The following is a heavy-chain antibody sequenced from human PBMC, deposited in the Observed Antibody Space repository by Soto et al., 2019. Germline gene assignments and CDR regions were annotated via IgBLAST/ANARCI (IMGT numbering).Heavy chain of an antibody. Sequence: EVQLLESGGGLVQHGGSLRRSCGVSGFTFNDFEMNWVRQAPGKGLEWLAYIDGSGTTKKYADSVRGRFTSSRDNPNNSLLLQMSVTSAADAVNYCAASRFGVFDYWGQGTLVTVSS. D-gene: IGHD3-10*01. J-gene: IGHJ4*02. CDR2: IDGSGTTK. CDR1: GFTFNDFE. V-gene: IGHV3-48*03. CDR3: ASRFGVFDY.